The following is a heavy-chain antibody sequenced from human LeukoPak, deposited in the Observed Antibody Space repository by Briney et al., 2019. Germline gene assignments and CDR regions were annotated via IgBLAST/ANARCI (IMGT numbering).Heavy chain of an antibody. CDR2: INHSGNT. J-gene: IGHJ6*03. CDR1: GGSFSGYY. V-gene: IGHV4-34*01. CDR3: ARREPHGDYGGKIRYYYYMDV. D-gene: IGHD4-23*01. Sequence: PSETLSLTCAVYGGSFSGYYWSWIRQPPGKGLEWIGEINHSGNTNSNPSLKSRVTMSVDTSKNQFSLKLGSLTAADTAMYYCARREPHGDYGGKIRYYYYMDVWGKGTTITISS.